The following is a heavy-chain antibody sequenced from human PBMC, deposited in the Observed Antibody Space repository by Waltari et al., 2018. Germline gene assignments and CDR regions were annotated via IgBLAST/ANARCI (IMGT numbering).Heavy chain of an antibody. J-gene: IGHJ4*02. CDR2: FIGSGCST. V-gene: IGHV3-23*01. D-gene: IGHD1-20*01. CDR1: GFTFSSYA. CDR3: AKEPGITGTVDY. Sequence: EVQLLESGGGLVQPGGSLRRSCAASGFTFSSYAMSWVRQAPGKGLEWFSAFIGSGCSTYSAASVMGRFTISRDNSKNTLYLQMNSLRAEDTAVYYCAKEPGITGTVDYWGQGTLVTVSS.